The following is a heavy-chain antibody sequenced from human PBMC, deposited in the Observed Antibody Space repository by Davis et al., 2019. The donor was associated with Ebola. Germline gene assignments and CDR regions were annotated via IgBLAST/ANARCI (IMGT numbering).Heavy chain of an antibody. CDR3: ARDQYCSSTSCDRKNFDY. V-gene: IGHV3-30-3*01. J-gene: IGHJ4*02. Sequence: GESLKISCAASGFTFSSYAMHWVRQAPGKGLEWVAVISYDGSNKYYADSVKGRFTISRDNSKNTLYLQMNSLRAEDTAVYYCARDQYCSSTSCDRKNFDYWGQGTLVTVSS. D-gene: IGHD2-2*01. CDR2: ISYDGSNK. CDR1: GFTFSSYA.